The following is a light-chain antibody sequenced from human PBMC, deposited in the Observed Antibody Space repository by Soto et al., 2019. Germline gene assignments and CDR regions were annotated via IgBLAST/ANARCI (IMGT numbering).Light chain of an antibody. CDR1: SSDVGGYNY. CDR3: SSYAGSNKSV. V-gene: IGLV2-8*01. J-gene: IGLJ1*01. Sequence: QSALTQPSSASGSPGQSVTISCTGTSSDVGGYNYVSWYQQHPGKAPKLMIYEVSKRPSGVPDRFSGSKSGNTASLTVSGLQPEDEADYYCSSYAGSNKSVFGTGTKLTVL. CDR2: EVS.